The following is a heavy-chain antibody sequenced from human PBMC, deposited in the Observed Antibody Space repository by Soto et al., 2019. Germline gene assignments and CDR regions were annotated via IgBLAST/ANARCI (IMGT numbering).Heavy chain of an antibody. D-gene: IGHD3-16*01. CDR3: AMVDVYVTPSPQDV. Sequence: ASVKVSCKASGYRFTSYGIGWVRQAPGQGLEWMGWINAYNGNTNYAQSLQGRVTLTTDTSTSTAYMELRSLRSNDTAVYYCAMVDVYVTPSPQDVWGQGTTVTVS. CDR1: GYRFTSYG. V-gene: IGHV1-18*01. J-gene: IGHJ6*02. CDR2: INAYNGNT.